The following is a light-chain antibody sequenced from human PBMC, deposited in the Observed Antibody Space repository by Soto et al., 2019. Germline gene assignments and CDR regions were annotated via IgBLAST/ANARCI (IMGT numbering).Light chain of an antibody. CDR1: NTDVATYDV. V-gene: IGLV2-14*02. Sequence: QSALTQPASVSGSPGQSISISCTGTNTDVATYDVVSWYQQHPGKAPKLIIYEGSKRPSGVSDRFSGSKSDNTASLTISGLQAEDEGHYYCCSYASTNTPYVFGTGTKLTVL. J-gene: IGLJ1*01. CDR2: EGS. CDR3: CSYASTNTPYV.